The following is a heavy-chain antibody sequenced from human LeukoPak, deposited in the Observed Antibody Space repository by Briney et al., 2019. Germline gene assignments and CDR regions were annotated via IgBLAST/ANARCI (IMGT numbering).Heavy chain of an antibody. CDR1: GFTFSSYS. V-gene: IGHV3-48*04. D-gene: IGHD6-19*01. CDR2: ISSSGSTI. J-gene: IGHJ4*02. Sequence: GGSLRLSCAASGFTFSSYSMSWIRQAPGKGLEWVSYISSSGSTIYYADSVKGRSTISRDNAKNSLYLQMNSLRAEDTAVYYCARSAMRSSGSQFDYWGQGTLVTVSS. CDR3: ARSAMRSSGSQFDY.